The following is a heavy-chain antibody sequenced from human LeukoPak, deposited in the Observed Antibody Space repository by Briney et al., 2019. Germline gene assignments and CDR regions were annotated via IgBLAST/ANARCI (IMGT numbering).Heavy chain of an antibody. J-gene: IGHJ4*02. D-gene: IGHD5-18*01. Sequence: SETLSLTCTVSGGSISSYYWSWIRQPPGKGLEWIGYIYYSGSTNYNPSLKSRVTISVDTSKNQFSLKLSSVTAADTAVYYCARPGGHSYSYGFDYWGQGTLVTVSS. V-gene: IGHV4-59*08. CDR2: IYYSGST. CDR3: ARPGGHSYSYGFDY. CDR1: GGSISSYY.